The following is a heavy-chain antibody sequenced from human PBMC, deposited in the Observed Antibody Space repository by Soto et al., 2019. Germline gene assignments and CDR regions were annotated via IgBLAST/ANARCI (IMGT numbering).Heavy chain of an antibody. CDR2: IYSGGST. J-gene: IGHJ6*03. V-gene: IGHV3-53*04. Sequence: PGGSLRLSCAASGFTVSSNYMSWVRQAPGKGLEWVSVIYSGGSTYYADSVKGRFTISRHNSKNTLYFQMNSLRAEDTAVYYCARGYCSGGSCYPYYYYYYMDVWGKGTTVTAP. CDR1: GFTVSSNY. D-gene: IGHD2-15*01. CDR3: ARGYCSGGSCYPYYYYYYMDV.